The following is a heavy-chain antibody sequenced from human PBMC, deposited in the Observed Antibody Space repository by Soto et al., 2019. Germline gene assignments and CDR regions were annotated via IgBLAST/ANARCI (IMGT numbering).Heavy chain of an antibody. V-gene: IGHV3-23*01. J-gene: IGHJ4*02. CDR3: AKVDVSTAGSFDY. Sequence: SLILSCVASGFTFSRHGLSWVRQAPGKGLEWVSTINPSGDSTFYADSVKGRFTISRDNSKNTVYLQMNSLSVGDTAVYLCAKVDVSTAGSFDYWGQGALVTVSS. CDR2: INPSGDST. D-gene: IGHD6-13*01. CDR1: GFTFSRHG.